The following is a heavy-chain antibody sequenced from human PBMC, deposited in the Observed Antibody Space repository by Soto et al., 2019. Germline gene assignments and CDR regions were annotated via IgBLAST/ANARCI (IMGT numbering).Heavy chain of an antibody. CDR1: GGSISSYY. Sequence: PSETLSLTCTVSGGSISSYYWSWIRQPAGKGLEWIGRIYTSGSTNYNPSLKSRVTMSVDTSKNQFSLKLSSVTAADTAVYYCARDQYLCGGDCSDAFDIWGQGTMVTVSS. CDR3: ARDQYLCGGDCSDAFDI. CDR2: IYTSGST. V-gene: IGHV4-4*07. J-gene: IGHJ3*02. D-gene: IGHD2-21*02.